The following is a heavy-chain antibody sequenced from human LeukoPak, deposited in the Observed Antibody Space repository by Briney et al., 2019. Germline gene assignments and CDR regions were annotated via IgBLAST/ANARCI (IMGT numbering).Heavy chain of an antibody. CDR2: IRYDGSNK. CDR1: GFTFSSYG. Sequence: PGGSLRLSCAASGFTFSSYGMHWVRQAPGKGLEWVAFIRYDGSNKYYADSVKGRFTISRDNSKNTLYLQMNSLRAEDTAVYYCAKDGYYGSEIKFDYWGQGTLVTVSS. V-gene: IGHV3-30*02. D-gene: IGHD3-10*01. CDR3: AKDGYYGSEIKFDY. J-gene: IGHJ4*02.